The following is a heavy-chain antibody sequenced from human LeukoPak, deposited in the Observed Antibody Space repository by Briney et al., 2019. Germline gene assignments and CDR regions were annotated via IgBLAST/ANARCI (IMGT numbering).Heavy chain of an antibody. CDR1: GGSISSYY. J-gene: IGHJ4*02. CDR2: IYYSGST. V-gene: IGHV4-59*08. CDR3: ARHIQYGYCSGGNCFHYFDY. D-gene: IGHD2-15*01. Sequence: SETLSLTCTVSGGSISSYYWSWIRQPPGKGLEWIGYIYYSGSTNYNPSLKSRVTISVDTSKNQFSLKLSSVTAADTAVYFCARHIQYGYCSGGNCFHYFDYWGQGTLVTVSS.